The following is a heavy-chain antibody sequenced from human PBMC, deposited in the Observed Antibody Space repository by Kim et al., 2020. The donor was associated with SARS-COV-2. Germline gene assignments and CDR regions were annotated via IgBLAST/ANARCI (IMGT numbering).Heavy chain of an antibody. Sequence: VKGRLTISRDNSKNTLYRQMNGRRAEDTAVYYCAKDGIGDRYYYYYGMDVWGQGTTVTVSS. D-gene: IGHD3-10*01. J-gene: IGHJ6*02. V-gene: IGHV3-23*02. CDR3: AKDGIGDRYYYYYGMDV.